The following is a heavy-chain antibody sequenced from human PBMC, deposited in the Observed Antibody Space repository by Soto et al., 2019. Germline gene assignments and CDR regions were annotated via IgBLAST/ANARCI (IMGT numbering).Heavy chain of an antibody. CDR3: AISRGWRAYFDS. V-gene: IGHV3-7*01. Sequence: EVQLVESGGGLVQPGDSLRVSCATSGFGFSTNWMNWVRQAPGKGLEWVANIKEDGTDKYYVDSVKGRFTISRDNANNVLYLQMNSLRVEDTAVYYCAISRGWRAYFDSWGQGTLVTVSS. J-gene: IGHJ4*02. CDR2: IKEDGTDK. CDR1: GFGFSTNW. D-gene: IGHD6-19*01.